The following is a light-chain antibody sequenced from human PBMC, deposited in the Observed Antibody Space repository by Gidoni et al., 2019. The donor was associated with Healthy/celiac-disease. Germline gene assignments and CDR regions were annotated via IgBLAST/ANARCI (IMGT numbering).Light chain of an antibody. CDR3: QQRSNYRH. CDR1: QSVSSY. Sequence: EIVLTQSPATLSLSPGERATLSCRASQSVSSYLAWYQQKPGQAPRLLIYDASNRATGIPARFSGSGSGTDFTLTISSLEPEEFAVYYCQQRSNYRHFGQGTKLEIK. V-gene: IGKV3-11*01. CDR2: DAS. J-gene: IGKJ2*01.